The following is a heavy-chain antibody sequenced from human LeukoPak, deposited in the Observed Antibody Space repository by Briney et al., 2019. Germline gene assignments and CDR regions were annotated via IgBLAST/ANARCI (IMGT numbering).Heavy chain of an antibody. V-gene: IGHV3-23*01. CDR2: ISGSGGST. CDR1: GFTFTNYA. Sequence: GGSLRLSCAASGFTFTNYAMSWVRQAPGKGLEWVSSISGSGGSTYYTDSVKGRFTISRDNSKNKLYLQVNSLRAGDTAVYYCARLTTVTRTNDYWGQGTLVTVSS. CDR3: ARLTTVTRTNDY. J-gene: IGHJ4*02. D-gene: IGHD4-17*01.